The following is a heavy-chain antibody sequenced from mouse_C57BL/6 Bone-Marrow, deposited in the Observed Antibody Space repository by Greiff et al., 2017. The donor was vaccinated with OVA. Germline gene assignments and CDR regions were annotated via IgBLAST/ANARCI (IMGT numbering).Heavy chain of an antibody. D-gene: IGHD2-2*01. J-gene: IGHJ2*01. V-gene: IGHV1-59*01. CDR2: IDPSDSYT. CDR1: GYTFTSYW. Sequence: QVQLQQPGAELVRPGTSVKLSCKASGYTFTSYWMHWVKQRPGQGLEWIGVIDPSDSYTNYNQKFKGKATLTVDTSSSTAYMQLSSLTSVYTAVYYCARGVYGYDDYCGQGTTLTVSS. CDR3: ARGVYGYDDY.